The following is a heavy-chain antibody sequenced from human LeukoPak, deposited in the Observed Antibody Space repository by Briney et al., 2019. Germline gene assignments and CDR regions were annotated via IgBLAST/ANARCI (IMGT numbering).Heavy chain of an antibody. CDR2: IYYSGST. J-gene: IGHJ4*02. CDR1: GDSVSSGKYC. D-gene: IGHD5-24*01. V-gene: IGHV4-61*01. Sequence: PSETLSLTCTVSGDSVSSGKYCWSRIRQPPGKGLEWIGYIYYSGSTNYNPSLKSRVTISLDTSENQFSLRLSSVTAADTAVYYCAGIDDYNYYLYWGQGTLVTVSS. CDR3: AGIDDYNYYLY.